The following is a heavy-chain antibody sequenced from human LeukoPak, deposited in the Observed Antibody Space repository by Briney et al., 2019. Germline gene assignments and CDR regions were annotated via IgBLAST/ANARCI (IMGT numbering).Heavy chain of an antibody. J-gene: IGHJ6*03. Sequence: GRSLRLSCAASGFTFSSYGMHWVRQAPGKGLEWVAVIWYDGSNKYYADSVKGRFPISRDNSKNTLYLQMNSLRAEDTAVYYCAKSQQATTFVVGYMDVWGKGTTVTVSS. CDR1: GFTFSSYG. CDR3: AKSQQATTFVVGYMDV. CDR2: IWYDGSNK. D-gene: IGHD2-21*01. V-gene: IGHV3-33*06.